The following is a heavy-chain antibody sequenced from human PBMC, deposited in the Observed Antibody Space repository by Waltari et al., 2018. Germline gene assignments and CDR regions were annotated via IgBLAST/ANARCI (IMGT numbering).Heavy chain of an antibody. V-gene: IGHV4-31*03. Sequence: QVQLQESGPGLVKPSQTLSLTCTVSGGSISSGGYYWSWIRQHPGKGLEWIGYIDYSGRTYYNPSLRSRVTRSVDTSKNQFSLKLSSVTAADTAVYYCARGGIFCSGGSCYEDYFDYWGRGTLVTVSS. J-gene: IGHJ4*02. CDR3: ARGGIFCSGGSCYEDYFDY. D-gene: IGHD2-15*01. CDR1: GGSISSGGYY. CDR2: IDYSGRT.